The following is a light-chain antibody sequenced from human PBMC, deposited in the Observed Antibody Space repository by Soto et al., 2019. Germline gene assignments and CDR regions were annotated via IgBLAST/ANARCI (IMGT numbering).Light chain of an antibody. CDR2: GNN. J-gene: IGLJ7*01. CDR1: SSNIGSNT. V-gene: IGLV1-44*01. Sequence: QSVLTQPPSASGTPGQRVPISCSGSSSNIGSNTVNWYQQLPGTAPKLLIYGNNERPSVIPDRFSGSKSGTSGSLTIGGRADDDGADYYCASWDGPLNVAVFGGGTQLTVL. CDR3: ASWDGPLNVAV.